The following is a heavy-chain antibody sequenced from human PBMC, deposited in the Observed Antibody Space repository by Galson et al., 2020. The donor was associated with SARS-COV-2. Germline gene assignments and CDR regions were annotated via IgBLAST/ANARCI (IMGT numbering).Heavy chain of an antibody. CDR1: GFTFSNYW. V-gene: IGHV3-7*01. CDR2: MNLDGSDK. CDR3: ARGSGRTLDY. D-gene: IGHD3-10*01. J-gene: IGHJ4*02. Sequence: GGSLRFSCAASGFTFSNYWMIWVRQASGKGLEWVANMNLDGSDKYYVDSVKGRFTISRDNAKNSLYLQLNSLGVEDTAVYYCARGSGRTLDYRGQGTLVTVSS.